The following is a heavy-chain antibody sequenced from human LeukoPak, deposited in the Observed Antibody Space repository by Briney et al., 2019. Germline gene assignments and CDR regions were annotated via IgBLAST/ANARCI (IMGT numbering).Heavy chain of an antibody. V-gene: IGHV4-61*02. D-gene: IGHD6-19*01. CDR1: CGSISSACNY. CDR3: AREVAVGGIYL. Sequence: TPSQSLSLTCTVSCGSISSACNYWTWLRQRAGRGWEWIGRIYTSGSTNYNPSLKSRVTISVDTSKNQFSLKLSSVSAADTGVYYCAREVAVGGIYLWGQGTLVTVSS. J-gene: IGHJ4*02. CDR2: IYTSGST.